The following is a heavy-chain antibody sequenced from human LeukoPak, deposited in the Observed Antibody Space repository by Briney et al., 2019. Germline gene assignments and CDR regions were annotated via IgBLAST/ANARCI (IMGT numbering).Heavy chain of an antibody. Sequence: SETLSLTCAVYGESFSGYYWSWIRQPPGKGLEWIGEINHSGSTNYNPSLKSRVTISVDKCKNQFSLKLSSVTAADTAVYYCARGRTRAAAGVLDYWGQGTLVTVSS. CDR1: GESFSGYY. J-gene: IGHJ4*02. CDR2: INHSGST. CDR3: ARGRTRAAAGVLDY. D-gene: IGHD6-13*01. V-gene: IGHV4-34*01.